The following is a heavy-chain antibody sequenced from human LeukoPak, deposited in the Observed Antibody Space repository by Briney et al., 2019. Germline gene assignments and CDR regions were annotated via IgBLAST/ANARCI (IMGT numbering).Heavy chain of an antibody. CDR2: INSDGSST. CDR1: GFTFSSYW. V-gene: IGHV3-74*01. CDR3: ARVGSWKYFDY. Sequence: GGSLRPSCAASGFTFSSYWMHWVRQAPGKGLVWVSRINSDGSSTSYADSVKGRFTISRDNAKNTLYLQMNSLRAEDTAVYYCARVGSWKYFDYWGQGTLVTVSS. D-gene: IGHD1-1*01. J-gene: IGHJ4*02.